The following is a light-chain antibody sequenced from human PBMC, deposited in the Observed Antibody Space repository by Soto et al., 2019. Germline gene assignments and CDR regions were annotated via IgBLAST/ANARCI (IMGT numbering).Light chain of an antibody. Sequence: EIVLTQSTGTLSLSPGETATLSCRSSQSVSSNLAWYQQKPGQAPRLLIYDAYNRATGIPHRFSGSGSGTDFTLTISSLEPEDSAVYYCQQRHMWPITFAQGTRLAIK. J-gene: IGKJ5*01. CDR1: QSVSSN. CDR2: DAY. V-gene: IGKV3-11*01. CDR3: QQRHMWPIT.